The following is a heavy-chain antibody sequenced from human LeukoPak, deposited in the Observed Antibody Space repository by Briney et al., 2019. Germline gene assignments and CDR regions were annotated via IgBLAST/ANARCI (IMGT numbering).Heavy chain of an antibody. CDR1: GGSISSSGYY. J-gene: IGHJ3*02. D-gene: IGHD5-24*01. V-gene: IGHV4-39*07. Sequence: SETLSLTCTVSGGSISSSGYYWGWIRQPPGKGLEWIGSIYHSGSTNYNPSLKSRVTISVDTSKNQFSLKLSSATAADTAVYYCARWLQLDAFDIWGQGTMVTVSS. CDR3: ARWLQLDAFDI. CDR2: IYHSGST.